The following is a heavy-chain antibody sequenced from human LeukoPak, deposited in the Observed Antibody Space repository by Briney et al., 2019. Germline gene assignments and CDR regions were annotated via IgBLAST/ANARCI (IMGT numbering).Heavy chain of an antibody. CDR2: ISYDGSNK. V-gene: IGHV3-30-3*01. D-gene: IGHD2-21*02. CDR1: GFIFSSYA. J-gene: IGHJ4*02. CDR3: AREGRCGGDCYYDY. Sequence: GGSLRLSCAASGFIFSSYAMHWVRQAPGKGLGWVAVISYDGSNKYYADSVKGRFTISRDNSKNTLYLQMNSLRAEDTAVYYCAREGRCGGDCYYDYWGQGTLVTVSS.